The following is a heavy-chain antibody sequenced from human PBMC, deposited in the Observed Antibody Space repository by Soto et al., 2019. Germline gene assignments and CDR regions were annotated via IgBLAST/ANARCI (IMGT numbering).Heavy chain of an antibody. CDR2: ISGSARST. J-gene: IGHJ1*01. Sequence: ESGGGLVQPGGSLRLSCAASGFTFSSYAMSWVRRAPGKGLEWVSAISGSARSTKYADSVKGRFTISRDNSKNTLFLQMSSLRAEDTAVYYCAKDVHYDIVTGIEYFHHWAQGTLVTVSS. V-gene: IGHV3-23*01. CDR3: AKDVHYDIVTGIEYFHH. CDR1: GFTFSSYA. D-gene: IGHD3-9*01.